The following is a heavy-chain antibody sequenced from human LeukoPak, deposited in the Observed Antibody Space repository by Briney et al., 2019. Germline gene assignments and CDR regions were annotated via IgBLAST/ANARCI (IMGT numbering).Heavy chain of an antibody. V-gene: IGHV3-21*01. D-gene: IGHD5-18*01. J-gene: IGHJ6*02. CDR3: ARDGSYGYLNFVYYYGMDV. CDR2: ISSSSSYI. CDR1: GFTFSSYS. Sequence: GGSLRLSCAASGFTFSSYSMNWVRQAPGKGLEWVSSISSSSSYIYYADSVKGRFTISRDNAKNSLYLQMNSLGAEDTAVYYCARDGSYGYLNFVYYYGMDVWGQGTTVTVSS.